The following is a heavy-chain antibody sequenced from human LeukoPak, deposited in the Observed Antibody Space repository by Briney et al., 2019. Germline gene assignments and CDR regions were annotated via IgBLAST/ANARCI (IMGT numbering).Heavy chain of an antibody. J-gene: IGHJ4*02. CDR3: AKDLEGYYYDSSGYIPDFC. Sequence: GGSLRLSCAASGFTFSSYGMHWVRQAPGKGLEWVAVISYDGSNKYYADSVKGRFTISRDNSKNTLYLQINRLRAEDTAVYYCAKDLEGYYYDSSGYIPDFCGGQGTLVTVSS. D-gene: IGHD3-22*01. CDR1: GFTFSSYG. CDR2: ISYDGSNK. V-gene: IGHV3-30*18.